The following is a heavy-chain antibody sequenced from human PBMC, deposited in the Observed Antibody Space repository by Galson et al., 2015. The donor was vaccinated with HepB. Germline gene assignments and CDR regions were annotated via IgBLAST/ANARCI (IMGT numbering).Heavy chain of an antibody. V-gene: IGHV1-3*01. CDR2: INAGNGNT. CDR1: GYTFTSYA. J-gene: IGHJ5*02. CDR3: AREHYDFWSGFPPHPGWFDP. Sequence: SVKVSCKASGYTFTSYAMHWVRQAPGQRLEWMGWINAGNGNTKYSQKFQGRVTITRDTSASTAYMELSSLRSEDTAVYYCAREHYDFWSGFPPHPGWFDPWGQGTLVTVSS. D-gene: IGHD3-3*01.